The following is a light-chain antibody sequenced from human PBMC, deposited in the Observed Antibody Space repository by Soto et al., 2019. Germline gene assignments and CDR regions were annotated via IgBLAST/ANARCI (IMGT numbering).Light chain of an antibody. CDR1: QSISSW. V-gene: IGKV1-5*01. J-gene: IGKJ1*01. CDR3: QQSYITPWT. Sequence: DIQMAQSPSTLSASVGDRVTITCRASQSISSWLAWYHQKPGKAPKLLIYDASSLESGVPSRFSGSGSGTEFTLAISGLQPEDFAIYYCQQSYITPWTFGQGTKVDIK. CDR2: DAS.